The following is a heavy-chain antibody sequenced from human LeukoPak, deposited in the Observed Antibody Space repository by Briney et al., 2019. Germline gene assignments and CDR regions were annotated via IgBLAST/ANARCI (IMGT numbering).Heavy chain of an antibody. CDR2: ISSDSGTI. Sequence: GGSLRLSCGASRLTFSTYSMNWVRQAPGKGLEWVSYISSDSGTIYYADSVKGRFTISRDNAKNSLCLQMNSLRAEDTAVYYCARAAQPGFDPWGQGTLVTVSS. CDR1: RLTFSTYS. D-gene: IGHD1-14*01. J-gene: IGHJ5*02. V-gene: IGHV3-48*01. CDR3: ARAAQPGFDP.